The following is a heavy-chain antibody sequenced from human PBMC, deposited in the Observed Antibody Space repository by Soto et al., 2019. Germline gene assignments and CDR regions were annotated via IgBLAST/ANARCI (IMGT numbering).Heavy chain of an antibody. CDR1: GGSFSGYY. Sequence: SETLSLTCAVYGGSFSGYYWSWIRQPPGKGLEWIGEINHSGSTNYNPSLKSRVTISVDTSKNQFSLKLSSVTAADTAVYYCARGMGYCSSTSCYHARSYYYYMDVWGKGTTVTVSS. CDR3: ARGMGYCSSTSCYHARSYYYYMDV. D-gene: IGHD2-2*01. CDR2: INHSGST. V-gene: IGHV4-34*01. J-gene: IGHJ6*03.